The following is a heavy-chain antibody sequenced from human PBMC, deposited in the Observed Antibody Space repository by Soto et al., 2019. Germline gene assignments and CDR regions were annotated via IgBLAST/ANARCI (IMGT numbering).Heavy chain of an antibody. Sequence: ASVKVSCKASGYTFTSYGISWVRQAPGQGLEWMGWISAYNGNTNYAQKLQGRVTMTTDTSTSTAYMELRSLRSDDTAVYYCARTKQWLVRYGMDVWGQGTTVTVSS. D-gene: IGHD6-19*01. CDR1: GYTFTSYG. CDR2: ISAYNGNT. CDR3: ARTKQWLVRYGMDV. V-gene: IGHV1-18*01. J-gene: IGHJ6*02.